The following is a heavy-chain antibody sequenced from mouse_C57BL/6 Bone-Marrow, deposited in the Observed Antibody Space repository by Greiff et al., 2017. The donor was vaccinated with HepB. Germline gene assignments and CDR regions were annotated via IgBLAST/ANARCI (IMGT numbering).Heavy chain of an antibody. CDR2: IRNKANGYTT. CDR3: ASLLWGFAY. Sequence: EVMLVESGGGLVQPGGSLSLSCAASGFTFTDYYMSWVRQPPGKALEWLGFIRNKANGYTTEYSASVKGRFTISRDNSQSILYLQMNALRAEDSATYYCASLLWGFAYWGQGTLVTVSA. V-gene: IGHV7-3*01. D-gene: IGHD2-10*01. CDR1: GFTFTDYY. J-gene: IGHJ3*01.